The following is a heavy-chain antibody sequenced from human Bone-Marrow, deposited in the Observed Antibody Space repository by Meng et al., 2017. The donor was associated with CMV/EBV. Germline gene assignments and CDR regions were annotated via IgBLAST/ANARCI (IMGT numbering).Heavy chain of an antibody. D-gene: IGHD2-2*01. J-gene: IGHJ4*02. V-gene: IGHV3-21*01. CDR1: GFTFSSYT. Sequence: GGSLRPSCTASGFTFSSYTMNWVRQAPGKGLEWVSSISSGSTSIYYTDSVRGRFAISRDNAKNSLYLQMNSLRAEDTAVYYCAREDVIPVAPFDYWGQGTLVTVSS. CDR3: AREDVIPVAPFDY. CDR2: ISSGSTSI.